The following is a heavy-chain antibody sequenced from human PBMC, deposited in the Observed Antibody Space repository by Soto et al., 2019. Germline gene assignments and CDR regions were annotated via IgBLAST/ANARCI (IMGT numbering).Heavy chain of an antibody. J-gene: IGHJ3*02. D-gene: IGHD3-22*01. CDR2: IYYSGST. Sequence: QVQLQESGPGLVKPSQTLSLTCTVSGGSISSGGYYWSWIRQHPGKGLEWIGYIYYSGSTYYNPSLKSRVTISVDTSKNQFSLKLSSVTAADTAVYYCARDPLGGTMIVVDHAFDIWGQGTMVTVSS. V-gene: IGHV4-31*03. CDR1: GGSISSGGYY. CDR3: ARDPLGGTMIVVDHAFDI.